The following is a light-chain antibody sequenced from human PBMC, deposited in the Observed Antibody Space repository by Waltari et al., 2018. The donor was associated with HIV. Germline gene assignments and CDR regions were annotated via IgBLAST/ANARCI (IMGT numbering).Light chain of an antibody. J-gene: IGLJ3*02. CDR1: NIGTKN. CDR2: DDS. CDR3: QVWDYNSDRWV. Sequence: SYVLTQPPSVSVAPGQTARITCGGNNIGTKNMHWYQQRPGQAPVLVVSDDSDRPSDLPGLVSCSNSANTATLSISRVEAGDEADYYCQVWDYNSDRWVFGGGTKLTVL. V-gene: IGLV3-21*02.